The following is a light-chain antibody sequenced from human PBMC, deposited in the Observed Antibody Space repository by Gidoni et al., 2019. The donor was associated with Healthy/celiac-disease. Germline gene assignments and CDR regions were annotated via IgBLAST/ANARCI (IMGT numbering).Light chain of an antibody. CDR2: DAS. Sequence: EIVLTQSPATLSLSPGERATLSCRASQSVSSCLDWYQQKPGQAPRLLIYDASNRATGIPARFRGSGSCTDFTLTISSLEPDDFAVYYCQQRSNWSPGLTFGGGTKVEIK. CDR3: QQRSNWSPGLT. CDR1: QSVSSC. J-gene: IGKJ4*01. V-gene: IGKV3-11*01.